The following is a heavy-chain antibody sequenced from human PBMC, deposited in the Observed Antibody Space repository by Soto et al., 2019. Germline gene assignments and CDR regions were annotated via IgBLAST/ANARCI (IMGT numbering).Heavy chain of an antibody. CDR2: ISGSGGST. D-gene: IGHD5-18*01. V-gene: IGHV3-23*01. CDR3: AKGPGDTAMVPREPDDAFDI. Sequence: GESLKISCAASGFTFSSYAMSWVRQAPGKGLEWVSAISGSGGSTYYADSVKGRFTISRDNSKNTLYLQMNSLRAEDTAVYYCAKGPGDTAMVPREPDDAFDIWGQGTMVTVSS. CDR1: GFTFSSYA. J-gene: IGHJ3*02.